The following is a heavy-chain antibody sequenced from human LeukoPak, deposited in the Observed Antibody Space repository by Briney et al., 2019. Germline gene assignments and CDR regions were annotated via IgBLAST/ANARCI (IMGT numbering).Heavy chain of an antibody. CDR1: GGSFSGYY. CDR3: ARQPKTDILVVSWFDP. J-gene: IGHJ5*02. CDR2: INHSGST. V-gene: IGHV4-34*01. D-gene: IGHD2-2*01. Sequence: PSETLSLTCAVYGGSFSGYYWSWIRQPPGKGLEWIGEINHSGSTNYNPSLKCRVTISVDTSKNQFSLKLSSVTAADTAVYYCARQPKTDILVVSWFDPWGQGTLVTVSS.